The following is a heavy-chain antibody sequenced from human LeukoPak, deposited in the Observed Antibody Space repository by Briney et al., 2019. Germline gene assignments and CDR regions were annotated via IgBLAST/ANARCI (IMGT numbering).Heavy chain of an antibody. D-gene: IGHD4-23*01. CDR2: TYYIGNS. CDR3: ARDYGGNPGFFDS. CDR1: GDSINSYY. V-gene: IGHV4-59*01. J-gene: IGHJ4*02. Sequence: PSETLSLTCTVSGDSINSYYWSWIRQPPGKGLEWMGSTYYIGNSNYNPSLKSRVTISVDTSRNQFSLKVNSVTAADTAVYYCARDYGGNPGFFDSWGQGTLVTVSS.